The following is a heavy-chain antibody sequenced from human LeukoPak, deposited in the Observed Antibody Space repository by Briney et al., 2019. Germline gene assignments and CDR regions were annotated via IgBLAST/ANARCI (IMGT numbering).Heavy chain of an antibody. J-gene: IGHJ4*02. D-gene: IGHD6-13*01. CDR1: GFTVNNNF. CDR2: IYSGGST. V-gene: IGHV3-66*01. Sequence: PGGSLRLSCAASGFTVNNNFLSWVRQAPGKGLEWVSVIYSGGSTYYADSVKGRFTISRDNSKNTLYLQMNSLRAEDTAVYYCAREGRAGYSSSWYYFDYWGQGTLVTVSS. CDR3: AREGRAGYSSSWYYFDY.